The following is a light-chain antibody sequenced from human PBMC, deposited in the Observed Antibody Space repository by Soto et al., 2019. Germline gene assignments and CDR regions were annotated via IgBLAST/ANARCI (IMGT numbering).Light chain of an antibody. CDR1: QNLYSN. J-gene: IGKJ4*01. V-gene: IGKV3-15*01. Sequence: EIVMTQSPATLSVSPGERATLSCRARQNLYSNLAWYQQKPGQAPRLLIYGASTRATGIPARFSGSGSGTEFTLTISSLQYEDLAIYYCQQYNKWPLTFGGGTKVEIK. CDR2: GAS. CDR3: QQYNKWPLT.